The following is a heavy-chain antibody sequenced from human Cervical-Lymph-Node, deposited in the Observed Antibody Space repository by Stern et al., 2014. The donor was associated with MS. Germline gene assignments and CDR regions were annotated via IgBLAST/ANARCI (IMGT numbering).Heavy chain of an antibody. CDR2: INPDRDGT. Sequence: QVQLVQSGAEVRKPGASVKVSCEASGYTFTAYYIHWLRQAPGHGLEWLGWINPDRDGTNYAQKLQARVTMTRDTSIGTAYMELSGLRSDDTAVYFCARGGGGWFFDYWGQGTLVTVSS. CDR1: GYTFTAYY. J-gene: IGHJ4*02. V-gene: IGHV1-2*02. D-gene: IGHD6-19*01. CDR3: ARGGGGWFFDY.